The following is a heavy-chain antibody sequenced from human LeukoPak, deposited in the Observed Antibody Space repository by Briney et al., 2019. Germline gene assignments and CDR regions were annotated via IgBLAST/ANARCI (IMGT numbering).Heavy chain of an antibody. CDR3: ARQTGSGLFSLP. CDR1: GFTFSSYS. CDR2: ISSSGSTI. J-gene: IGHJ4*02. Sequence: PGGSLRLSCAASGFTFSSYSMNWVRQAPGKGLEWVSYISSSGSTIYYADSVKGRFTISRDNAKNSLYLQMNSLRAEDTAVYYCARQTGSGLFSLPGGQGTLVTVSS. D-gene: IGHD3-10*01. V-gene: IGHV3-48*01.